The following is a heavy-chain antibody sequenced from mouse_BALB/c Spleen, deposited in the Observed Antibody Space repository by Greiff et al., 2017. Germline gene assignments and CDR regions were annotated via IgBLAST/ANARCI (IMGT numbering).Heavy chain of an antibody. V-gene: IGHV5-17*02. D-gene: IGHD1-1*01. CDR2: ISSGSSTI. CDR3: ARDLLLRYFDD. Sequence: DVMLVESGGGLVQPGGSRKLSCAASGFTFSSFGMHWVRQAPEKGLEWVAYISSGSSTIYYADTVKGRFTISRVNPKNTLFLQMTSLRSEDTAMYYCARDLLLRYFDDWGQGTTLTVSS. CDR1: GFTFSSFG. J-gene: IGHJ2*01.